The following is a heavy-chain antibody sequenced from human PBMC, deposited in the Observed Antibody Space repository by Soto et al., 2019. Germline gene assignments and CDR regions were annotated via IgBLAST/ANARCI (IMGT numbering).Heavy chain of an antibody. Sequence: QVQLVESGGGVVQPGRSLRLSCAASGFTFSSYGMHWVRQAPGKGLEWVAVISYDGSNKYYADSVKGRFTISRDNSKNTLDLQMNSLRAEDTAVYYCAKLGGHCSGGSCYSFGAWGQGTLVTVSS. V-gene: IGHV3-30*18. CDR3: AKLGGHCSGGSCYSFGA. CDR2: ISYDGSNK. D-gene: IGHD2-15*01. CDR1: GFTFSSYG. J-gene: IGHJ4*02.